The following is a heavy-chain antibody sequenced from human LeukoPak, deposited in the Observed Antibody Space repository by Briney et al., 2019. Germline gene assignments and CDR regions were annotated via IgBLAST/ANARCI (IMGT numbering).Heavy chain of an antibody. CDR2: IYESGSA. J-gene: IGHJ5*02. D-gene: IGHD3-16*01. Sequence: PSETLSLTCTVSGGSISSSFNYWAWIRQPPGKGLEWIGSIYESGSAYYNPSLKSRITMSVGTSGNQFSLKLTSVTAADTAVYYCARHYGPWGQGTLVTVSS. CDR1: GGSISSSFNY. V-gene: IGHV4-39*01. CDR3: ARHYGP.